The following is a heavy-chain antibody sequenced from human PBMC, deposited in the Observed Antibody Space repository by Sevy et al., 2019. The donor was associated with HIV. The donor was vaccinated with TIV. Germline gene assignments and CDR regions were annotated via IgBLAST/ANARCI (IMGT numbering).Heavy chain of an antibody. CDR1: GGSFSGYY. J-gene: IGHJ4*02. D-gene: IGHD6-6*01. V-gene: IGHV4-34*01. CDR3: ARDSSSRLDY. Sequence: SETLSLTCAVYGGSFSGYYWSWIRQPPGKGLEWIGEINHSGSTNYNPSLKSRVTISVDTSKNQFSLKLSSVTAADTAVYYCARDSSSRLDYWGQGTLVTVSS. CDR2: INHSGST.